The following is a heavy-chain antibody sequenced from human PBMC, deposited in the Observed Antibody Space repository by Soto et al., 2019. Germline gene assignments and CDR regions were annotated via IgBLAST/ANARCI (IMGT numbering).Heavy chain of an antibody. J-gene: IGHJ4*02. CDR1: GFTFNSYA. CDR3: ARIWLDFVVVRIPSAGAVNDN. Sequence: QVQLVESGGGVVQPGRSLRLSCAASGFTFNSYAMNWVRQAPGKGLEWVSVISYDGGTEYYADSVRGRFTISRDNSKNTLSLQMNSLRSEDTAVYYCARIWLDFVVVRIPSAGAVNDNWGQGTLVTVSS. V-gene: IGHV3-30-3*01. CDR2: ISYDGGTE. D-gene: IGHD2-15*01.